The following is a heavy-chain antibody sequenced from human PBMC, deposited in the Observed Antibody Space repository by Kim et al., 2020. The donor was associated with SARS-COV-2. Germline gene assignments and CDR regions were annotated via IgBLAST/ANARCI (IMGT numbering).Heavy chain of an antibody. CDR3: ARLDRWLLHFDY. CDR2: IYFSGGT. Sequence: SETLSLTCTVSGGSISSSSFYWGWIRQPPGKGLEWIGTIYFSGGTYYKSSLKSRVTISVDTSKNQFSLNLASVTAADTAVYYCARLDRWLLHFDYWGQGT. V-gene: IGHV4-39*01. D-gene: IGHD2-2*03. CDR1: GGSISSSSFY. J-gene: IGHJ4*02.